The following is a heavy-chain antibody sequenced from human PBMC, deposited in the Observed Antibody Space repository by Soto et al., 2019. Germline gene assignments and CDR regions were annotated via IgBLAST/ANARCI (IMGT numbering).Heavy chain of an antibody. V-gene: IGHV3-30*18. CDR3: AKGDYGDLFDY. Sequence: QVQLVESGGGVVQPGRSLRLSCAAAGFTFSSYGMDWVRQAPGKGLEWVAVISYDGSNKYYADSVKGRFTISRDNSKNTLYLQMNSLRAEDTAVYFCAKGDYGDLFDYWGQGTLVTVSS. J-gene: IGHJ4*02. CDR2: ISYDGSNK. CDR1: GFTFSSYG. D-gene: IGHD4-17*01.